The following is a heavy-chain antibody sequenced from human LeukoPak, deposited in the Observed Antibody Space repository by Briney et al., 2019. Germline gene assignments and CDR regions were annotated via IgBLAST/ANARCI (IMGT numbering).Heavy chain of an antibody. CDR2: IIETGASP. Sequence: GGSLRLSCAASGFSFSLYAMNWVRQAPGKGLEWVSTIIETGASPYYTDSVRGRFTVSRDSSKNMFYLQMNSLRAEDTAIYYCARRGAGSGGLDYWGQGTLVTVSS. CDR3: ARRGAGSGGLDY. D-gene: IGHD6-19*01. J-gene: IGHJ4*02. CDR1: GFSFSLYA. V-gene: IGHV3-23*01.